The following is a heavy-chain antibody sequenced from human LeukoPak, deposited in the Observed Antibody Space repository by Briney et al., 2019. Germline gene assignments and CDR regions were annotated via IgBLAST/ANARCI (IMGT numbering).Heavy chain of an antibody. CDR2: IVPIFGTA. Sequence: EASVKVSCKASGGTFSSYSISWVRQAPGQGLEWMGEIVPIFGTADYAQKFQGRVTITADESTSTAYMELSSLRSEDTAVYYCARDRAAAGLNNWFDPWGQGTRVTVSS. CDR3: ARDRAAAGLNNWFDP. D-gene: IGHD6-13*01. CDR1: GGTFSSYS. V-gene: IGHV1-69*13. J-gene: IGHJ5*02.